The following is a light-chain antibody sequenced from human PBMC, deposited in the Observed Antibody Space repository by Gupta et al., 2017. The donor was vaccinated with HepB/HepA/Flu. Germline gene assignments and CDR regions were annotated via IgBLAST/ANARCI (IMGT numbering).Light chain of an antibody. V-gene: IGKV3-15*01. CDR2: LAF. J-gene: IGKJ1*01. Sequence: ILMTQSPATLSLSPGERATLYCRASQSVDRDLAWYQQQPCQAPRLLISLAFNRASGVPVRFSGSGSGTDFTLTISSLQSEDSAVYLYQQYHSWLPTFGRGTKVEIK. CDR1: QSVDRD. CDR3: QQYHSWLPT.